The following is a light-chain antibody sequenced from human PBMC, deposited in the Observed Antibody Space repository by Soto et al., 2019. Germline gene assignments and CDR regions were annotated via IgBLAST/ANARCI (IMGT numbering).Light chain of an antibody. V-gene: IGLV2-14*01. CDR3: SSYTSSITLYV. CDR2: DVS. CDR1: SSDVGGYNY. Sequence: QSALTQPASVSGSPGQSTTISCTGTSSDVGGYNYVSWHQQHPGKAPKVMIYDVSNRPSGVSNRFSGSKSGNTASLTISGLQAEDEADYYCSSYTSSITLYVFGTGTKLTVL. J-gene: IGLJ1*01.